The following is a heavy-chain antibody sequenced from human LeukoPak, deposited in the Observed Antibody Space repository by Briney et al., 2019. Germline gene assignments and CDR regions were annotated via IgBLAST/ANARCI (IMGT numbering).Heavy chain of an antibody. CDR3: ARDFDCGGDCYSGSFDY. J-gene: IGHJ4*02. CDR2: ITSSSTYT. D-gene: IGHD2-21*02. Sequence: GGSLRLSCAASGFTFSIYNMNWVRQAPGKALEWVSSITSSSTYTYYADSVKGRYTISRDNAKNSLYLQMNSLRAEDTALYYCARDFDCGGDCYSGSFDYWGQGTLVTVSS. V-gene: IGHV3-21*04. CDR1: GFTFSIYN.